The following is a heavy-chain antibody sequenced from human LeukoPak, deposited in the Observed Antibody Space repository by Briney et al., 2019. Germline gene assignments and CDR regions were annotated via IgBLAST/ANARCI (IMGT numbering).Heavy chain of an antibody. D-gene: IGHD6-13*01. CDR3: ARWYSSWYYFDY. J-gene: IGHJ4*02. CDR2: IYYSEST. CDR1: GGSISSYY. Sequence: SETLSLTCTVSGGSISSYYWSWIRQPPGKGLEWIGYIYYSESTNYNPSLKSRVTISVDTSKNQFSLKLSSVTAADTAVYYCARWYSSWYYFDYWGQGTLVTVSS. V-gene: IGHV4-59*01.